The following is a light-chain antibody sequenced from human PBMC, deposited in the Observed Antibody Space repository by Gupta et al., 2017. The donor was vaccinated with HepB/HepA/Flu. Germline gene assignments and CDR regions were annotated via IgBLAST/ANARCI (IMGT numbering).Light chain of an antibody. CDR3: LLDYSAARV. J-gene: IGLJ2*01. CDR2: NTN. V-gene: IGLV7-46*01. Sequence: QAVVTEEPSLTVSPGGPVTLTCGSNTGAVTNGHYPYWFQQKPGQVPRILIYNTNNKHSWTPGRFSGSLLGDKAALTLTGAQPEDEADYYCLLDYSAARVFGGGTKLTVL. CDR1: TGAVTNGHY.